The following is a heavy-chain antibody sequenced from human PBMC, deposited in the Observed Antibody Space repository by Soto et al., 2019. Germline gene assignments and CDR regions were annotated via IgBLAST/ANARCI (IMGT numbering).Heavy chain of an antibody. D-gene: IGHD1-26*01. V-gene: IGHV3-11*06. Sequence: GGSLRLSCAASGFTFSDYYMSWIRQAPGKGLEWVSYISSSSYTNYADSVKGRFTISRDNAKNSLYLQMNSLRAEDTAVYYCARSSSGSSQLGLPDAFDIWGQGTMVTVS. CDR2: ISSSSYT. J-gene: IGHJ3*02. CDR3: ARSSSGSSQLGLPDAFDI. CDR1: GFTFSDYY.